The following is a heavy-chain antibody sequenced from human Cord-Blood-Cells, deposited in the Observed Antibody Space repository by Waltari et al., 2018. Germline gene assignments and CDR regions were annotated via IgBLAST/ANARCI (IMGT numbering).Heavy chain of an antibody. CDR2: INHSGST. Sequence: QVQLQQWGAGLLKPSETLSLTCAVYGGSFSGYYWSWIRQPTGKGLEWIGEINHSGSTNYNPSLKSRVTISVDTSKNQFSLKLSSVTAADTAVYYCARHFWSGYPDYWGQGTLVTVSS. D-gene: IGHD3-3*02. J-gene: IGHJ4*02. V-gene: IGHV4-34*01. CDR3: ARHFWSGYPDY. CDR1: GGSFSGYY.